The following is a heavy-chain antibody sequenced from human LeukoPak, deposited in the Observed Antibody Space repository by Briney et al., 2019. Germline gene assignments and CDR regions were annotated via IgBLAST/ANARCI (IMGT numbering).Heavy chain of an antibody. CDR3: ARGAVVPAAISWFDP. CDR1: GYTFTSYA. J-gene: IGHJ5*02. CDR2: ISTNTGNP. V-gene: IGHV7-4-1*02. D-gene: IGHD2-2*01. Sequence: ASVKVSCKASGYTFTSYAMNWVRQAPGQGLEWMGWISTNTGNPTYAQGFTGRFVFSLDTSVSTAYLQISSLKAEDTAVYYCARGAVVPAAISWFDPWGQGTLVTVSS.